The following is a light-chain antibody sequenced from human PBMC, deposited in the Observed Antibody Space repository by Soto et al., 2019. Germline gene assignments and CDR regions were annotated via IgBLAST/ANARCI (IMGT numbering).Light chain of an antibody. CDR2: KAS. CDR3: QHYNTYPWT. J-gene: IGKJ1*01. V-gene: IGKV1-5*03. Sequence: DIQMTQSPSILSSSVGDRVTITCRASQSISSWLAWYKQKPGKAPNLLIYKASHLENGVPSRFRGSGSGTEFTLTISSLQPGDFETYYCQHYNTYPWTFGQGTKVDI. CDR1: QSISSW.